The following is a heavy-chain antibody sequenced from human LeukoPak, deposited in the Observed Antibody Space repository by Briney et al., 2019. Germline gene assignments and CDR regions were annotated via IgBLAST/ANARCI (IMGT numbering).Heavy chain of an antibody. CDR3: ARDWRSGYSIDN. J-gene: IGHJ4*02. CDR2: IKQDGSEK. V-gene: IGHV3-7*05. D-gene: IGHD6-19*01. CDR1: GFTFSSYW. Sequence: AGGSLRLSCAASGFTFSSYWMSWVRQAPGKGLEWVANIKQDGSEKYYVDSVKGRFTISRDNAKNSLYLQMNSLSAEDTALYYCARDWRSGYSIDNWGQGTLVTVSS.